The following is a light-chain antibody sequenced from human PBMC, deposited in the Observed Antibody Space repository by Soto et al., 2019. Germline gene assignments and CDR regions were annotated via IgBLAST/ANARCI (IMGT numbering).Light chain of an antibody. CDR3: QQYNSFSLIT. CDR2: KAS. J-gene: IGKJ5*01. V-gene: IGKV1-5*03. Sequence: DIQMTQSPSTLSASVGDRVTITCRASQSISSWLAWYQQKPGKAPKLLIYKASTLEGGVPSNFSGTGSGTEFTLTISSLQPDDFATYFCQQYNSFSLITFGQGARLEIK. CDR1: QSISSW.